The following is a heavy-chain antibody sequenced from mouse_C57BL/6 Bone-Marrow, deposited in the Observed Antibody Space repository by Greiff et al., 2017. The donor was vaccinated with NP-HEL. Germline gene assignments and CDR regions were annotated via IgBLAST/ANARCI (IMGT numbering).Heavy chain of an antibody. D-gene: IGHD2-1*01. CDR2: ISYDGSN. V-gene: IGHV3-6*01. CDR1: GYSITSGYY. Sequence: EVKLMESGPGLVKPSQSLSLTCSVTGYSITSGYYWNWIRQFPGNKLEWMGYISYDGSNNYNPSLKNRISITRDTSKNQFFLKLNSVTTEDTATYYCARDGGGNYDYWGQGTTLTVSS. J-gene: IGHJ2*01. CDR3: ARDGGGNYDY.